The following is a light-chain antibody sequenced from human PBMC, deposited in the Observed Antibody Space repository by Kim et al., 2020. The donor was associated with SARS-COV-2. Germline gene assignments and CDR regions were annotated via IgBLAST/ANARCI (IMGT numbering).Light chain of an antibody. Sequence: QSITISCTGTNSDIGGYNYVSWYQHHPGKAPKLLIYDVTKRPSGVSNRFSGSKSGSTASLTISGLQAEDEADYYCSSYTSSKTWLFGGGTQLTVL. CDR2: DVT. CDR3: SSYTSSKTWL. J-gene: IGLJ3*02. V-gene: IGLV2-14*03. CDR1: NSDIGGYNY.